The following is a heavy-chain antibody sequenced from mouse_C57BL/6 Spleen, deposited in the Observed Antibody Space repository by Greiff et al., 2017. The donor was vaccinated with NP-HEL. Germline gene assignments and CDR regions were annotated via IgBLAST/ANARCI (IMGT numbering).Heavy chain of an antibody. CDR1: GYTFTDYS. CDR2: IFPGSGST. CDR3: ARYDGYDFSFDY. Sequence: VQLQQSGPELVKPGASVKISCKASGYTFTDYSINWVKQRPGQGLEWIGWIFPGSGSTYYNEKFKGKATLTVDKSSSTAYMLLSSLTSEDSAVYFCARYDGYDFSFDYWGQGTTLTVSS. V-gene: IGHV1-75*01. D-gene: IGHD2-3*01. J-gene: IGHJ2*01.